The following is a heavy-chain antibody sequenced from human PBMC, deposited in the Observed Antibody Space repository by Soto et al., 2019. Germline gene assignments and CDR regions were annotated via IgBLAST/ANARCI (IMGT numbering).Heavy chain of an antibody. D-gene: IGHD6-13*01. J-gene: IGHJ6*02. CDR3: AKDPPSERMQPDYGMDV. V-gene: IGHV3-23*01. CDR1: GFAFGSCV. CDR2: ISGSGRYT. Sequence: GGSLRLSCAAFGFAFGSCVMSWFRQAPGKGLEWLSLISGSGRYTDYADSVKGRFTISRDNSKNTLYLQMHSLRVEDTAVYYCAKDPPSERMQPDYGMDVWGQGTTVTVSS.